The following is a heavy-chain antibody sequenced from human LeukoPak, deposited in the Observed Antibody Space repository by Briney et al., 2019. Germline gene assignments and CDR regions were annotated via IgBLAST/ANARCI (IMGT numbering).Heavy chain of an antibody. D-gene: IGHD2-2*01. Sequence: ASVKVSCKTSGYTFSNFGISWVRQAPGQGLEWMGWISGNNDNPNYGQKFQGRFTVTTDSSTSTAYMELRNLRSDDTAVYYCARDGASTDDYWGQGTLVTVSS. V-gene: IGHV1-18*01. CDR2: ISGNNDNP. CDR3: ARDGASTDDY. J-gene: IGHJ4*02. CDR1: GYTFSNFG.